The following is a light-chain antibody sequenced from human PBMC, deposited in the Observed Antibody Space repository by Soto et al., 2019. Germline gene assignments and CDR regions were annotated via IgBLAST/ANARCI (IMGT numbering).Light chain of an antibody. CDR3: SSYTTSNTRQIV. J-gene: IGLJ1*01. V-gene: IGLV2-14*03. Sequence: QSVLTQPASVYGSPGQSITISCTSTSSDVGGYNYVSWYQHHPGKAPKLIIYDVSNRPSGVSIRFSGSKSDNTASLTISGLQPEDEADYHCSSYTTSNTRQIVFGTGTKVTVL. CDR1: SSDVGGYNY. CDR2: DVS.